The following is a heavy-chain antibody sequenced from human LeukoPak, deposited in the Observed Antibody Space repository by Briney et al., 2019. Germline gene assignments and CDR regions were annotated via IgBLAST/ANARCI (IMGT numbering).Heavy chain of an antibody. CDR3: AREDILTGYQNDAFDI. J-gene: IGHJ3*02. CDR2: ISSSSSYI. CDR1: GFTFSSYS. Sequence: GGSLRLSCAASGFTFSSYSMNWVRQAPGKGLEWVSSISSSSSYIYYADSVKGRFTISRDNAKNSLYLQMNSQRAEDTAVYYCAREDILTGYQNDAFDIWGQGTMVTVSS. V-gene: IGHV3-21*01. D-gene: IGHD3-9*01.